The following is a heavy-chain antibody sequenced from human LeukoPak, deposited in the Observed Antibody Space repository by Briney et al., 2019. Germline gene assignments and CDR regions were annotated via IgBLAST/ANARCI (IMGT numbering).Heavy chain of an antibody. CDR2: INPNSGDT. CDR1: GYIFSAYY. CDR3: ASVTQGSIVGALDY. V-gene: IGHV1-2*02. Sequence: ASVKVSCKASGYIFSAYYIHWVRQAPGQGLEWMGWINPNSGDTDYSQQFQGRVTMTRDTSISTAYMELSRLRSDDTAVYYCASVTQGSIVGALDYWGQGTLVTVSS. J-gene: IGHJ4*02. D-gene: IGHD1-26*01.